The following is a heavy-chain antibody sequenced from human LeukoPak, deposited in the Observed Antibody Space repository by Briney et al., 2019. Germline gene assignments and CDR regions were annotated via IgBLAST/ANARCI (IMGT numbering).Heavy chain of an antibody. J-gene: IGHJ3*01. V-gene: IGHV3-23*01. CDR2: VSGSGRNT. CDR1: GFTFSNYA. Sequence: GGSLRLSCAGSGFTFSNYAMTWVRQAPGKGLEWVSSVSGSGRNTFYPDSVEGRFTISRDNSKNTVYLQMNSLRAEDTAVYYCASSSTSPVSSSGPPKYWGQGTMVTVSS. CDR3: ASSSTSPVSSSGPPKY. D-gene: IGHD2-2*01.